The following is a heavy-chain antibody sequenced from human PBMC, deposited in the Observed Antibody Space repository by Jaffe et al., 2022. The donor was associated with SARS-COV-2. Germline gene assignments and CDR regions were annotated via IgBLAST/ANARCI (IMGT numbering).Heavy chain of an antibody. CDR2: IYYSGST. J-gene: IGHJ6*02. D-gene: IGHD3-16*01. CDR3: AGGDYYYGMDV. V-gene: IGHV4-59*01. Sequence: QVQLQESGPGLVKPSETLSLTCTVSGGSISSYYWSWIRQPPGKGLEWIGYIYYSGSTNYNPSLKSRVTISVDTSKNQFSLKLSSVTAADTAVYYCAGGDYYYGMDVWGQGTTVTVSS. CDR1: GGSISSYY.